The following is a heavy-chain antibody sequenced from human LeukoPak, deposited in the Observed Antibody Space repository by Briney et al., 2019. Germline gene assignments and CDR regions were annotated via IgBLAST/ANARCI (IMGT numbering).Heavy chain of an antibody. V-gene: IGHV1-8*03. CDR3: ARDPRRYNWFDP. CDR2: MNPNSGNT. J-gene: IGHJ5*02. Sequence: ASVKVSCKASGYTFTSYDINWVRQATGQGLEWMGWMNPNSGNTGYAQKFQGRVTITRNTSISTAYMELSSLRSEDTAVYYCARDPRRYNWFDPWGQGTLVTVSS. CDR1: GYTFTSYD.